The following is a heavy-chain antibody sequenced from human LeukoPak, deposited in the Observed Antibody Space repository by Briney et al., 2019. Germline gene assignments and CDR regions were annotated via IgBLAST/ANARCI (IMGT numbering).Heavy chain of an antibody. D-gene: IGHD3-9*01. CDR1: GFTFSSYG. J-gene: IGHJ4*02. CDR3: AKGDYDILTGYYPFDY. CDR2: ISYDGSNK. Sequence: GGSLRLSCAASGFTFSSYGMHWVRQAPGKGLEWVAVISYDGSNKYYADSVKGRFTISRDNSKNTLYLQMNSLRAEDTAVYYCAKGDYDILTGYYPFDYWGQGTLVTVSS. V-gene: IGHV3-30*18.